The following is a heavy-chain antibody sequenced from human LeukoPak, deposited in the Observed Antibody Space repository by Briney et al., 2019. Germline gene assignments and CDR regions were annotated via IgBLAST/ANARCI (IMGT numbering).Heavy chain of an antibody. V-gene: IGHV3-23*01. CDR1: GFTFSSYA. CDR2: ISGSGGST. J-gene: IGHJ4*02. Sequence: GGSLRLSCAASGFTFSSYAMSWVRQAPGKGLEWVSGISGSGGSTYYADSVKGRITISRDNSKNTLYLQMNSLRAEDTAVYYCAKGPYCGGDCYFPDYWGQGTLVTVSS. D-gene: IGHD2-21*02. CDR3: AKGPYCGGDCYFPDY.